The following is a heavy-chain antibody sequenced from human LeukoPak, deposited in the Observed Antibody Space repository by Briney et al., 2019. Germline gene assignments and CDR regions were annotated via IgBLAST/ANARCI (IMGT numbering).Heavy chain of an antibody. CDR3: ARAPLEEAYGMDV. CDR1: GLPFSSFW. CDR2: ISYDGSNK. J-gene: IGHJ6*02. Sequence: GGSLRLSCAVPGLPFSSFWMDGVRQAPGKGLEGGAVISYDGSNKYYADSVKGRFTISRDNSKNTLYLQMNSLRAEDTAVYYCARAPLEEAYGMDVWGQGTTVTVSS. V-gene: IGHV3-30-3*01.